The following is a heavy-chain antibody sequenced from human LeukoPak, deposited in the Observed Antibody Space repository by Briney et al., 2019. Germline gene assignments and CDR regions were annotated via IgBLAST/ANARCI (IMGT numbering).Heavy chain of an antibody. Sequence: GGSLRLSCAASGLIVSSNYMSWVRQAPGKGLEWVSVIYSGGSTYYADSVKGRFTIFRDNAKNTLYLQMNSLRAEDTAVYYCARGKGQLVLFDYWGQGTLVTVSS. CDR3: ARGKGQLVLFDY. CDR2: IYSGGST. CDR1: GLIVSSNY. J-gene: IGHJ4*02. D-gene: IGHD6-6*01. V-gene: IGHV3-53*01.